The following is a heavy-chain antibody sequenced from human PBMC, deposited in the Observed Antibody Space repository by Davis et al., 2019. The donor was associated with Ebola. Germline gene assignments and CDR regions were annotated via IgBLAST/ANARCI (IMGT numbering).Heavy chain of an antibody. CDR2: IIPILGIA. D-gene: IGHD2-15*01. Sequence: AASVKVSCKASGGTFSSYAISWVRQAPGQGLEWMGRIIPILGIANYAQKFQGRVTITADKSTSTAYMELSSLRFEDTAVYYCARYCSGGSCHNWFDPWGQGTLVTVSS. V-gene: IGHV1-69*04. CDR3: ARYCSGGSCHNWFDP. J-gene: IGHJ5*02. CDR1: GGTFSSYA.